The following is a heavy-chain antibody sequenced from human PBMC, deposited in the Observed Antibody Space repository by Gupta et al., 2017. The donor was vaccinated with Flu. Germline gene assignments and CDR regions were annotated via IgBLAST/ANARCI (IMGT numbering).Heavy chain of an antibody. D-gene: IGHD6-13*01. CDR1: FSSYA. CDR3: ARESSSWNYFDY. Sequence: FSSYAISWVRQAPGQGLEWMGGIIPIFGTANYAQKFQGRVTITADESTSTAYMELSSLRSEDTAVYYCARESSSWNYFDYWGQGTLVTVSS. CDR2: IIPIFGTA. V-gene: IGHV1-69*01. J-gene: IGHJ4*02.